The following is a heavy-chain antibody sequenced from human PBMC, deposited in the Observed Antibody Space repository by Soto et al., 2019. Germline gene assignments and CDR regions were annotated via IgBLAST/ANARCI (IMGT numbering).Heavy chain of an antibody. CDR3: AKERIGRVIDS. D-gene: IGHD2-15*01. CDR1: GFTFSNYA. V-gene: IGHV3-23*01. CDR2: VNNGGGGT. J-gene: IGHJ4*02. Sequence: EVLLLDSGGGLVQPGGSLRLSCAASGFTFSNYAMTWVRQAPGKGPWWISTVNNGGGGTYYAASVKGRFTIARDNSTNSLYLQVSSLRAGDRAVYYWAKERIGRVIDSWGQSSLVTVSS.